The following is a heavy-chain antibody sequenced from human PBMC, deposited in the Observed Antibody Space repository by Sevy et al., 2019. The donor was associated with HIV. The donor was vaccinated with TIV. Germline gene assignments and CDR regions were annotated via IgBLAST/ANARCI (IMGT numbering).Heavy chain of an antibody. CDR1: GFTLSSSW. CDR3: AKDVGIGTVDDAFDI. Sequence: GGSLRLSCAASGFTLSSSWMSWVRQAPGKGLEWVANIKGDGSEKYYVDSVKGRFTISRDNSKNTLYLQMNSLRAEDTAVYYCAKDVGIGTVDDAFDIWGQGTMVTVSS. D-gene: IGHD6-13*01. CDR2: IKGDGSEK. J-gene: IGHJ3*02. V-gene: IGHV3-7*03.